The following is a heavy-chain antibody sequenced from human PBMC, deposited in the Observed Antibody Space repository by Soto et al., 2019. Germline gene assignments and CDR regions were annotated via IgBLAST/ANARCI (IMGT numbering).Heavy chain of an antibody. CDR3: ASSYSSGWYSSRPFDY. D-gene: IGHD6-19*01. CDR2: IYYSGST. Sequence: SETLSLTCTVSGGSISSYYWSWLRQPPGKGLEWIGYIYYSGSTNYNPSLKSRVTISVDTSKNQFSLKLSSVTAADTAVYYCASSYSSGWYSSRPFDYWGQGTLVTVSS. J-gene: IGHJ4*02. CDR1: GGSISSYY. V-gene: IGHV4-59*01.